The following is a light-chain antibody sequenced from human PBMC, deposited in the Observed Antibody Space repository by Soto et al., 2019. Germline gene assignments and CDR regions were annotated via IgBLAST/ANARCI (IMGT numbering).Light chain of an antibody. CDR3: SSITTSYLYV. Sequence: QSALTQPASVSGSPGQSITISCTGSGSDIGAYNYVSWYQQHPGKAPKLLIHGVTRRPSGVSSRFSASKSAYTASLTISGLQVEDEENDYRSSITTSYLYVFGPATKATV. V-gene: IGLV2-14*01. CDR2: GVT. CDR1: GSDIGAYNY. J-gene: IGLJ1*01.